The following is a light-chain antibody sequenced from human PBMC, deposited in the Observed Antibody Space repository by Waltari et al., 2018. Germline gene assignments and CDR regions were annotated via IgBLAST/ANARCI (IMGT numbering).Light chain of an antibody. CDR1: KLGDKS. V-gene: IGLV3-1*01. CDR2: QDT. J-gene: IGLJ1*01. CDR3: QAWDSSTYV. Sequence: SFDLTQPPSVSVSPGQTASITCSGDKLGDKSAGWYHTKPGQSPVLVIYQDTKLPSALPERFSGSKSGNTATLTISGTQAVDEADYYCQAWDSSTYVFGTGTKVTVL.